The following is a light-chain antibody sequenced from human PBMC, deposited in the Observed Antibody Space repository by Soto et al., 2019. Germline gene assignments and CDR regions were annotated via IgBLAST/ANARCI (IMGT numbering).Light chain of an antibody. CDR3: MSYVGGNSVA. CDR2: EVS. CDR1: DNDVGRYDY. Sequence: QSALTQPPSASGSPGMSVTLSCSGTDNDVGRYDYVSWYQQHPGKAPKLLIYEVSKRPSGVPDRFSAPKSGNTASLTVSGLQGEDEADYYCMSYVGGNSVAFGGGTKLTVL. V-gene: IGLV2-8*01. J-gene: IGLJ2*01.